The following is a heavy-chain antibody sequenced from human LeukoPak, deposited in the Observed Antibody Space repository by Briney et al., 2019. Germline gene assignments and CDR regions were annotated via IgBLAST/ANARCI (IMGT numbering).Heavy chain of an antibody. CDR1: EFTFSNYY. Sequence: GSLRLSCAASEFTFSNYYMSWIRQAPGKGLEWVSYISSSSSYTNYADSVKGRFTISRDNAKNSLYLQMNSLRAEDAAVYYCARGPIVGAARLDYWGQGTLVTVSS. V-gene: IGHV3-11*06. CDR3: ARGPIVGAARLDY. J-gene: IGHJ4*02. D-gene: IGHD1-26*01. CDR2: ISSSSSYT.